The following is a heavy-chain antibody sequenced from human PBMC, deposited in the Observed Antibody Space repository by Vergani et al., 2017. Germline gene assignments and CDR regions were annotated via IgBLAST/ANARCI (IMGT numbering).Heavy chain of an antibody. Sequence: QVQLVESGGGVVQPGRSLRLSCAASGFTFSSYGMHWVRQAPGKGLEWVAVIGYDGSNKYYDDSVKGRFTISRDKSKNSRYLQMNILRAEDTAVYYCAREKPAAGSGSYYPDYWGQGTLVTVSS. CDR1: GFTFSSYG. J-gene: IGHJ4*02. CDR3: AREKPAAGSGSYYPDY. V-gene: IGHV3-33*01. D-gene: IGHD1-26*01. CDR2: IGYDGSNK.